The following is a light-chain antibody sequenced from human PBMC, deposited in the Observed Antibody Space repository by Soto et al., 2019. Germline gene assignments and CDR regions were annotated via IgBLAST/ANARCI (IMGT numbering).Light chain of an antibody. Sequence: QLVLTQSPSASASLGASVKLTCTLSSGHSSYAIAWHQQQPEKGPRYLMKLNSDGSHSKGDGIPDRFSGSSSGAERYLTISSLQSEDEADYNCQTWGTDIVVFGGGTKVTVL. CDR2: LNSDGSH. CDR1: SGHSSYA. V-gene: IGLV4-69*01. CDR3: QTWGTDIVV. J-gene: IGLJ2*01.